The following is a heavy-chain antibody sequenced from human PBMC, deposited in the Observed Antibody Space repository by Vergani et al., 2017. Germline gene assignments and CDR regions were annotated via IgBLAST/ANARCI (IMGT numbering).Heavy chain of an antibody. CDR3: ATAYYYDSSCYWVAFDI. D-gene: IGHD3-22*01. CDR1: GYTFTSYG. J-gene: IGHJ3*02. Sequence: QVQLVQSGAEVKKPGASVKVSCKASGYTFTSYGISWVRQAPGQGLEWMGWISSYNGNTNYAQKLQGRVTMTTETSRSTAYMELRSLRSDETAVYYCATAYYYDSSCYWVAFDIWGQGTMVTVSS. V-gene: IGHV1-18*01. CDR2: ISSYNGNT.